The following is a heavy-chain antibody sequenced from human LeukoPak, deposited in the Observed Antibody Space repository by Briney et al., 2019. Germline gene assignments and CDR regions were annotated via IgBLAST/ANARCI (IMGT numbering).Heavy chain of an antibody. D-gene: IGHD2-8*01. CDR3: VTDRNRGGCY. Sequence: GGSLRLSCVVSGFTFSNYWLSWVRQAPGSGLEWVANTNPDGSEKYYVDSVKGRFTISRDNAKNSLYLQMNSLRAEDTAVYYCVTDRNRGGCYWGQGTLVTVSS. CDR1: GFTFSNYW. CDR2: TNPDGSEK. J-gene: IGHJ4*02. V-gene: IGHV3-7*01.